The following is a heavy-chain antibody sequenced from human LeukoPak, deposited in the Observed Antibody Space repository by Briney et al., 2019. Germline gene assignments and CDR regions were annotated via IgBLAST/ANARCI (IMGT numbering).Heavy chain of an antibody. CDR2: IYPGDSDT. J-gene: IGHJ4*02. CDR3: ARLILFGVGATEY. Sequence: GESLKISFKGSGYRFTSYWIGWVRPMPGKGLEWMGIIYPGDSDTRYSPSFQGQVTISADKSISTAYLQWSSLKASDTAMYYCARLILFGVGATEYWGQGTLVTVSS. V-gene: IGHV5-51*01. CDR1: GYRFTSYW. D-gene: IGHD1-26*01.